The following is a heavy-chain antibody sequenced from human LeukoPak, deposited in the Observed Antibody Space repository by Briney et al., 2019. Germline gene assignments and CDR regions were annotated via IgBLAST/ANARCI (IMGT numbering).Heavy chain of an antibody. CDR2: IKQDGSEK. J-gene: IGHJ3*02. D-gene: IGHD3-22*01. Sequence: GGSLRLSCAASGFTFSSYWMSWVRQAPGKGLEWVANIKQDGSEKYYVDSVKGRFTISRDNAKNSLYLQMNSLRAEDTAVYYCARHYYDSSGHSPAGHDDAFDIWGQGTMVTVSS. CDR1: GFTFSSYW. V-gene: IGHV3-7*01. CDR3: ARHYYDSSGHSPAGHDDAFDI.